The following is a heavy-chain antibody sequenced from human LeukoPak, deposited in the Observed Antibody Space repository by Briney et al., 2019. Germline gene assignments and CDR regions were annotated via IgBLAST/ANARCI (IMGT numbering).Heavy chain of an antibody. J-gene: IGHJ3*02. CDR1: GYTFTTYW. CDR2: ISPGDSDT. D-gene: IGHD2-2*01. CDR3: ARRYCSSRFGHGAFDI. V-gene: IGHV5-51*01. Sequence: GESLKISCKGSGYTFTTYWIGWVRQMPGKGLEWMGVISPGDSDTRYSPSFQGQVTISADKSIRTAYLEWSRLKASDTAMYYCARRYCSSRFGHGAFDIWGQGTMVTVSS.